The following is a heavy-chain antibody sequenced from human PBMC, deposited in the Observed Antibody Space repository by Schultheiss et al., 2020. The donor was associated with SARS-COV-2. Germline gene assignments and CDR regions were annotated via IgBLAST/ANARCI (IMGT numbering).Heavy chain of an antibody. D-gene: IGHD3-3*01. CDR1: GYTFTSYD. J-gene: IGHJ4*02. V-gene: IGHV1-8*01. CDR3: ARDPDLRFLEWPHLVV. CDR2: MNPNSGNT. Sequence: ASVKVSCKASGYTFTSYDINWVRQATGQGLEWMGWMNPNSGNTGYAQKFQGRVTMTRNTSISTAYMELSSLRSEDTAVYYCARDPDLRFLEWPHLVVWGQGTLVTGSS.